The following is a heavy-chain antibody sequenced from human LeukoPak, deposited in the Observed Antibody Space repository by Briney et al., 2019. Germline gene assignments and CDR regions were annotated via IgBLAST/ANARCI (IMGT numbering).Heavy chain of an antibody. CDR2: ISGSGGST. V-gene: IGHV3-23*01. CDR1: GFTFSSYA. D-gene: IGHD3-22*01. Sequence: GGSLRLSCAASGFTFSSYAMSWVRQAPGKGPEWVSAISGSGGSTYYADSVKGRFTISRDNSKNTLYLQMNSLRAEDTAVYYCARGEVIVVVIYYFDYWGQGTLVTVSS. CDR3: ARGEVIVVVIYYFDY. J-gene: IGHJ4*02.